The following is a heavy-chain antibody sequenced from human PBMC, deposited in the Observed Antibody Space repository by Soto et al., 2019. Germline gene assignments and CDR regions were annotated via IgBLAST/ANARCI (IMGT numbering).Heavy chain of an antibody. CDR2: IIPIFGTA. D-gene: IGHD3-22*01. J-gene: IGHJ4*02. CDR1: GGTFSSYA. Sequence: ASVKVSCKASGGTFSSYAISWVRQAPGQGLEWMGGIIPIFGTANYAQKFQGRVTITADESTSTAYMELSSLRSEDTAVYYCARAHYYDSSGYYRLDYWGQGTLVTVS. CDR3: ARAHYYDSSGYYRLDY. V-gene: IGHV1-69*13.